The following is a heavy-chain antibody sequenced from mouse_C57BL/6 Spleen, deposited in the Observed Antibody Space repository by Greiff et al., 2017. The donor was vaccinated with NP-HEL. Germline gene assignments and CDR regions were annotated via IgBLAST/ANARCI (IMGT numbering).Heavy chain of an antibody. CDR2: IYPRDGST. V-gene: IGHV1-85*01. CDR1: GYTFTSYD. J-gene: IGHJ3*01. CDR3: ARGGDYYGSSSFAY. Sequence: VQLQQSGPELVKPGASVKLSCKASGYTFTSYDINWVKQRPGQGLEWIGWIYPRDGSTKYNEKFKGKATLTVDTSSSTAYMELHSLTSEDSAVYFCARGGDYYGSSSFAYWGQGTLVTVSA. D-gene: IGHD1-1*01.